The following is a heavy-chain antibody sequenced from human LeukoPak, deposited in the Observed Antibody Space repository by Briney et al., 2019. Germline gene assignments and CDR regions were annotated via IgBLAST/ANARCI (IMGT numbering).Heavy chain of an antibody. CDR2: IYYSGRT. Sequence: SETLSLTRIVSVDSISSSSYYWAWIRHPPGKGLECIGNIYYSGRTHYNPSLKRQVTISVDTSKNHFSLKLSSVTAADTAVYYCARVRGCSGGRCYSSSWFDPWGQGSLVTVSS. V-gene: IGHV4-39*02. J-gene: IGHJ5*02. CDR1: VDSISSSSYY. D-gene: IGHD2-15*01. CDR3: ARVRGCSGGRCYSSSWFDP.